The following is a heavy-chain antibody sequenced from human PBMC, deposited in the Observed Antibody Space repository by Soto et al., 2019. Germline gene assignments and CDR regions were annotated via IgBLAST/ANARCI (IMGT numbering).Heavy chain of an antibody. J-gene: IGHJ5*02. CDR3: ARSVTP. CDR1: GGSISSGGYY. V-gene: IGHV4-31*01. D-gene: IGHD3-10*01. CDR2: IYYSGST. Sequence: QVQLQESGPGLVKPSQTLSLTCTVSGGSISSGGYYWSWIRQHPGKGLEWIGYIYYSGSTYYNPXLXRXXTISVDSSKNQFSLKLTPATAADTAVYYCARSVTPWGQGTLVTVSS.